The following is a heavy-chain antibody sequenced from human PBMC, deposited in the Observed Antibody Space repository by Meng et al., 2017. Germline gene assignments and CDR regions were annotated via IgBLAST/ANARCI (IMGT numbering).Heavy chain of an antibody. CDR1: GFTFSSYA. CDR2: ISGSGGST. Sequence: LSLTCAASGFTFSSYAMSWVRQAPGKGLEWVSAISGSGGSTYYADSVKGRFTISRDNSKNTLYLQMNSLRAEDTAVYYCAKNTNYYDSSGYYSVVDYWGQGTLVTVSS. D-gene: IGHD3-22*01. CDR3: AKNTNYYDSSGYYSVVDY. V-gene: IGHV3-23*01. J-gene: IGHJ4*02.